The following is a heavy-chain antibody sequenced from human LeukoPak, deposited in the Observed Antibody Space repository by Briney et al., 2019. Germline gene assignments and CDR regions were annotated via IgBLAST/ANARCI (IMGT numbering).Heavy chain of an antibody. Sequence: SETLSLTCTVSGGSISSYYWSWIRQPPGKGLEWIGYIYYSGSTNYNPSLKSRVTISVDTSKNQFSLKLSSVTAADTAVYYCARAPLELDYWGRGTLVTVSS. J-gene: IGHJ4*02. V-gene: IGHV4-59*01. CDR2: IYYSGST. D-gene: IGHD1-26*01. CDR3: ARAPLELDY. CDR1: GGSISSYY.